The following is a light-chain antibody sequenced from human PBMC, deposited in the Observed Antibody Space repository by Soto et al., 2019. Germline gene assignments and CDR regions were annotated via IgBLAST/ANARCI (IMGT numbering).Light chain of an antibody. J-gene: IGKJ3*01. CDR2: GAS. CDR3: QQRSNWPPFT. V-gene: IGKV3D-15*01. CDR1: QSVNSN. Sequence: EVVMTQSPATLSVSPGERATLSCRASQSVNSNLAWYQQKPGQAPRLLIYGASTRASGIPTRFSGSGSGTDFTLTIRSLEPEDFAVYYCQQRSNWPPFTFGPGTKVDIK.